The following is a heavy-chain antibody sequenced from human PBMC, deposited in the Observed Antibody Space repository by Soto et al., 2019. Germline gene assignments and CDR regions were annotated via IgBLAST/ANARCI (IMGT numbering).Heavy chain of an antibody. CDR1: GDSISGGDYY. D-gene: IGHD5-18*01. CDR2: IYYSGST. CDR3: TRGYSYGSLGWFDP. V-gene: IGHV4-30-4*02. Sequence: SETLSLTCTVSGDSISGGDYYWSWIRQPPGKGLEWIGYIYYSGSTYFNPSLKSRVTISVNTSKNQFSLKLSSVTAADTAVYYCTRGYSYGSLGWFDPWGQGTLVTVS. J-gene: IGHJ5*02.